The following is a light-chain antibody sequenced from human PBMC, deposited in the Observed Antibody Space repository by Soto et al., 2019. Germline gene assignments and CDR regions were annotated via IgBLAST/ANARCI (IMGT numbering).Light chain of an antibody. J-gene: IGKJ1*01. CDR3: QQYYSTPVT. CDR2: AAS. CDR1: QGISNY. V-gene: IGKV1-27*01. Sequence: DIQMPRSPYSLSTSVGARVPITCRASQGISNYLAWYQQKPGKVPKLLIYAASTLQSGVPSRFSGSGSGTDFTLTISSLQAEDVAVYYCQQYYSTPVTFGQGTKVDIK.